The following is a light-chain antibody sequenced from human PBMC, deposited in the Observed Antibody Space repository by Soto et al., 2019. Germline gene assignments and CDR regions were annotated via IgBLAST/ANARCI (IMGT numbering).Light chain of an antibody. CDR3: GTWDSSLSAVV. CDR1: SSNIGNNH. V-gene: IGLV1-51*02. CDR2: ENN. Sequence: QSALTQPPSVSAAPGQTVTISCSGSSSNIGNNHVSWYQLLPGAAPRFLISENNRRPSGIPDRFSGFKSGTSATLGITGLQTGDEADYFCGTWDSSLSAVVFGGGTKLTVL. J-gene: IGLJ2*01.